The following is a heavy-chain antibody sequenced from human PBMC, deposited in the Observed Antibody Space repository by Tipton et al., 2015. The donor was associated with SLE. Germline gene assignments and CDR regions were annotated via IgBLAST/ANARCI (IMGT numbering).Heavy chain of an antibody. Sequence: GLVKPSETLSLTCAVYGGSFSGFYWSWIRQPPGKGLEWIGEINHSGRINYNPSLKSRVTISQDTSKNQFSLKLTSVTAADTAVYYCARLGKGVMIAYYCYYMDVWGKVTTVTVAS. CDR2: INHSGRI. CDR3: ARLGKGVMIAYYCYYMDV. V-gene: IGHV4-34*01. D-gene: IGHD2-21*01. J-gene: IGHJ6*03. CDR1: GGSFSGFY.